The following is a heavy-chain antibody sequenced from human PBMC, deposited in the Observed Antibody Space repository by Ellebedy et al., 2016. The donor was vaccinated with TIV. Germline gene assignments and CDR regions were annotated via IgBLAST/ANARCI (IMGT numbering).Heavy chain of an antibody. CDR1: GFTFSRYA. V-gene: IGHV3-23*01. D-gene: IGHD6-19*01. CDR3: AKDRVSSSGLATPYFYFDY. Sequence: GESLKISXAASGFTFSRYAMYWVRQSPGKGLEWVSVIGANGYSTEYADSVKGRFTISRDNSRNTVYLQMNSLRDEDTAVYYCAKDRVSSSGLATPYFYFDYWGQGTQVTVSS. J-gene: IGHJ4*02. CDR2: IGANGYST.